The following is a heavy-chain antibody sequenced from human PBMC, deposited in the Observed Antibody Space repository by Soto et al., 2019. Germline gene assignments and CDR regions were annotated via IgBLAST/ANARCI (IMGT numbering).Heavy chain of an antibody. J-gene: IGHJ5*02. CDR2: INSDGSVT. D-gene: IGHD1-26*01. V-gene: IGHV3-74*01. Sequence: GGSLRLSCAASKFSFSGYWMHWVRQAPGKGLMWVSRINSDGSVTTYADSVKGRFTISRDNAKNTVFLQINSLRAEDTTVYYCARVATGSYDWFDPWGQGTLVTVSS. CDR1: KFSFSGYW. CDR3: ARVATGSYDWFDP.